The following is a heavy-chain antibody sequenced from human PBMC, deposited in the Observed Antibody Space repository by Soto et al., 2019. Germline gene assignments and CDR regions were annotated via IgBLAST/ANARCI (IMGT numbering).Heavy chain of an antibody. CDR2: IIPISGAV. D-gene: IGHD4-17*01. CDR3: ARTTTAYHWFEL. J-gene: IGHJ5*02. V-gene: IGHV1-69*01. CDR1: GVTFTNYA. Sequence: QGQLVQSWAEVKKPGSSVKVSCKASGVTFTNYAINWVRQAPGQGLEWMGGIIPISGAVNYAQKFQGRVTITADESTSTVYTALRSLRSENTAVYYCARTTTAYHWFELWGQGTLVTVSS.